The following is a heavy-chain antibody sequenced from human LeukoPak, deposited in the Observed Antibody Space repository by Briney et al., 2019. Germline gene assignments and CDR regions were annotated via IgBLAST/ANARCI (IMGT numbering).Heavy chain of an antibody. CDR1: GFTFSSYA. J-gene: IGHJ4*02. Sequence: GGSLRLSCAASGFTFSSYAMSWVRQAPGKGLEWVSAISGSGGSTYYADSVKGRFTISRDNSKKTLYLKMNSLRAEDTAVYYCAKDLRVAMVRGVIITPPFDYWGQGTLVTVSS. CDR3: AKDLRVAMVRGVIITPPFDY. V-gene: IGHV3-23*01. CDR2: ISGSGGST. D-gene: IGHD3-10*01.